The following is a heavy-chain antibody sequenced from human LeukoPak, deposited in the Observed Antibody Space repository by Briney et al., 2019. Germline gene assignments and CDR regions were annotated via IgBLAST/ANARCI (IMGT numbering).Heavy chain of an antibody. V-gene: IGHV1-2*02. Sequence: ASVKVSCKASGGTFSSYAISWVRQAPGQGLEWMGWINVDSGDTNYAQKFQGRVTMTRDTSISTAQMDLSRLKSDDTAVYYCARRSWGSDFDYWGQGTLVTVSS. CDR3: ARRSWGSDFDY. D-gene: IGHD3-16*01. CDR1: GGTFSSYA. CDR2: INVDSGDT. J-gene: IGHJ4*02.